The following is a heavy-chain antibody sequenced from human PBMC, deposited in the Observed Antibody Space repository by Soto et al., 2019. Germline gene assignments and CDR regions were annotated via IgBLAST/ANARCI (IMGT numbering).Heavy chain of an antibody. CDR1: GFTSSNAW. CDR3: STKRTGITTIGPGY. D-gene: IGHD1-20*01. V-gene: IGHV3-15*01. CDR2: IKSKTDGGTT. Sequence: GSLRLSCAASGFTSSNAWMTWVRQAPGKGLEWVGRIKSKTDGGTTDYAAAVKGRFTISRDDSKNTVYLQMNGLEAEDTAVYYCSTKRTGITTIGPGYWGQGTLVTVSS. J-gene: IGHJ4*02.